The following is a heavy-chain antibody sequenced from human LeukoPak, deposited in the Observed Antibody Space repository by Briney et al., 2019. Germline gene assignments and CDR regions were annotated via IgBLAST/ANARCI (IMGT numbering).Heavy chain of an antibody. CDR1: GYCFTSYW. J-gene: IGHJ3*02. CDR2: IYPGDSDT. Sequence: GASLKISWKGSGYCFTSYWIGWVRQMPGKGLEWMGIIYPGDSDTRYSPSFQGQVTISADKSINTASLQWSRLKASDTAMYYCARPTNSYDSSGYYYGSSFDIWGQGTMVTVSS. D-gene: IGHD3-22*01. V-gene: IGHV5-51*01. CDR3: ARPTNSYDSSGYYYGSSFDI.